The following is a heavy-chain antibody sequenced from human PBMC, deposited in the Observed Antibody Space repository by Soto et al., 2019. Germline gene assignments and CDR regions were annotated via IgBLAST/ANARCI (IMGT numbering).Heavy chain of an antibody. CDR3: ARSEYYYDILTGYYSPYYYYGMDV. D-gene: IGHD3-9*01. V-gene: IGHV1-2*02. CDR1: GYTFTGYY. Sequence: ASVKVSCKASGYTFTGYYMHWVRQAPGQGLEWMGWINPNSGGTNYAQKFQGRVTMTRDTSISTAYMELSRPRSDDTAVYYCARSEYYYDILTGYYSPYYYYGMDVWGQGTMVTVSS. CDR2: INPNSGGT. J-gene: IGHJ6*02.